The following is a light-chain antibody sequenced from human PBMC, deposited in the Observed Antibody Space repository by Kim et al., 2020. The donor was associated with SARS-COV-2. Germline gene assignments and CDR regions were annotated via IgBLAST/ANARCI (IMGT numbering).Light chain of an antibody. CDR3: QQYNSYSPYT. V-gene: IGKV1-5*01. Sequence: GDRVTITCRASQSISSWLAWYQQKPGKAPKPLIYDASSLESGVPSRFSGSGSGTEFTLTISSLQPDDFATYYCQQYNSYSPYTFGQGTK. J-gene: IGKJ2*01. CDR1: QSISSW. CDR2: DAS.